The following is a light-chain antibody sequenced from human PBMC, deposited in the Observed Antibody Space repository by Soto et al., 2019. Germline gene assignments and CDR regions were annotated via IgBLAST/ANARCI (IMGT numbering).Light chain of an antibody. CDR3: QQRSNWPRT. J-gene: IGKJ1*01. V-gene: IGKV3-11*01. Sequence: EIVLTQAPATLSLSPGERATLSCRASQSVNSYLAWYQQKPGQAPRLLIYDVSNRATGIPARFSGSGSGTDFTLTISSLEPEDFAVYYCQQRSNWPRTFGQGTKVDIK. CDR2: DVS. CDR1: QSVNSY.